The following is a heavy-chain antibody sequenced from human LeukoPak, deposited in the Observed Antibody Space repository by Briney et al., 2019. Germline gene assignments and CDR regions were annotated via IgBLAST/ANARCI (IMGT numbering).Heavy chain of an antibody. CDR3: ARVSYGSYYFDY. CDR2: IYYSGST. V-gene: IGHV4-30-4*01. J-gene: IGHJ4*02. CDR1: GGSISSDGYY. Sequence: SQTLSLTCVVSGGSISSDGYYWSWIRQPPGQGLRWIGYIYYSGSTYYNPASTSRVTISVATSKNQFSVKLSSVTAADTAVYYCARVSYGSYYFDYWGPGTLVTVSS. D-gene: IGHD3-10*01.